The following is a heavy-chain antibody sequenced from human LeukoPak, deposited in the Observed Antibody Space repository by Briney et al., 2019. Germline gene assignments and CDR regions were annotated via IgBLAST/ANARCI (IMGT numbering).Heavy chain of an antibody. D-gene: IGHD4-17*01. Sequence: PGGSLRLSCAASGFTFSDYYMTWVRQAPGKGLEWVSVIYSGGSTYYADSVKGRFTISRDNSKNTLYLQMKSLRAEDTAVYYCAGSYGDPAYYYGMDVWGQGTTVTVSS. CDR1: GFTFSDYY. CDR2: IYSGGST. CDR3: AGSYGDPAYYYGMDV. V-gene: IGHV3-53*01. J-gene: IGHJ6*02.